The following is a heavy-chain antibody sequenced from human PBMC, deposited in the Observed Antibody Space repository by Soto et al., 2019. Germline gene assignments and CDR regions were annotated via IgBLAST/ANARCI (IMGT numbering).Heavy chain of an antibody. Sequence: PSETLSLTCTVSGGSISSYYWSWIRQPPGKGLEWIGYIYYSGSTNYNPSLKSRVTISVDKSKNQFSLKLSSVTAADTAVYYCARGDYYYDSSGYYPLDAFDIWGQGTMVTVSS. CDR1: GGSISSYY. CDR3: ARGDYYYDSSGYYPLDAFDI. V-gene: IGHV4-59*08. CDR2: IYYSGST. J-gene: IGHJ3*02. D-gene: IGHD3-22*01.